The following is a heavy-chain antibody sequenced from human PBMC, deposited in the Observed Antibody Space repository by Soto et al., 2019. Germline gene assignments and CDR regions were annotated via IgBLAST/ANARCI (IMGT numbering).Heavy chain of an antibody. Sequence: SETLSLTCTVSGGSISSGDYYWSWIRQPPGKGLEWIGYIYYSGSTCYNPSLKSRATISVDTSKNQFSLKLSSVTAADTAVYYCARGHDGGADYWGQGTLVTVSS. CDR2: IYYSGST. CDR3: ARGHDGGADY. V-gene: IGHV4-30-4*01. J-gene: IGHJ4*02. CDR1: GGSISSGDYY. D-gene: IGHD2-21*01.